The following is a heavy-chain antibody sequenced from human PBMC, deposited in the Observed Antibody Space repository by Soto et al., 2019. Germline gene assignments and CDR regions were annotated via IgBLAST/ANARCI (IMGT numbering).Heavy chain of an antibody. CDR1: GYTFTSYG. J-gene: IGHJ4*02. V-gene: IGHV1-18*01. CDR2: ISAYNGNT. CDR3: ARGFIVDYYDSSGYYQFFDY. Sequence: ASVQVSCKASGYTFTSYGISWVRQAPGQGLEWMGWISAYNGNTNYAQKLQGRVTMTTDTSTSTAYMELRSLRSDDTAVYYCARGFIVDYYDSSGYYQFFDYWGQGTLVTVSS. D-gene: IGHD3-22*01.